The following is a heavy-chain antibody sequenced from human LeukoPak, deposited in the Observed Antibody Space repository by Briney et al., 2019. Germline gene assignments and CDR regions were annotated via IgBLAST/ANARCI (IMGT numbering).Heavy chain of an antibody. V-gene: IGHV4-4*07. Sequence: PSETLSLTCAVSGVSFDDYYWSWIRQPAGKRLEWIGRIYTSGSTNYNPSLKSRVTMSVDTSKNQFSLKLSSVTAADTAVYYCARDLDSYSSTWYPYSSGWYLDYWGQGTLVTVSS. J-gene: IGHJ4*02. D-gene: IGHD6-19*01. CDR3: ARDLDSYSSTWYPYSSGWYLDY. CDR2: IYTSGST. CDR1: GVSFDDYY.